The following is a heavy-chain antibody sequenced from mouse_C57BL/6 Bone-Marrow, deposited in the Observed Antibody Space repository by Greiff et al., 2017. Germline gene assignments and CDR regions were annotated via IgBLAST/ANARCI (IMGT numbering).Heavy chain of an antibody. D-gene: IGHD2-3*01. J-gene: IGHJ3*01. CDR3: ARRSYDGYYQFAY. CDR2: ISSGGSYT. CDR1: GFTFSSYG. Sequence: EVKVVESGGDLVKPGGSLKLSCAASGFTFSSYGMSWVRQTPDKRLEWVATISSGGSYTYYPDSVKGRFTISRDNAKNTLYLQMSSLKSEDTAMYYCARRSYDGYYQFAYWGQGTLVTVSA. V-gene: IGHV5-6*02.